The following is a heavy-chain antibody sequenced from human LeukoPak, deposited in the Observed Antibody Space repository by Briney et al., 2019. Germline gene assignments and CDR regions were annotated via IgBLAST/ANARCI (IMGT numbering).Heavy chain of an antibody. J-gene: IGHJ4*02. V-gene: IGHV3-74*01. Sequence: PGGSLRLSCAASGFTFRSWYMYWVRQRPGKGLEWLCRITSDGSTSYYADSVRGRFTFSRDNAKNTLYLQMNSLTDEDTAVYYCASPKPDYWGQGTLVTVSS. CDR3: ASPKPDY. CDR2: ITSDGSTS. CDR1: GFTFRSWY.